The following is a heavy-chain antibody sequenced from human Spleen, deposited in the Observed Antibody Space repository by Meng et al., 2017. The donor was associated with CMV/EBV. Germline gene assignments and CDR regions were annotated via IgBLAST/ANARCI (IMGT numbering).Heavy chain of an antibody. V-gene: IGHV3-49*04. D-gene: IGHD1-26*01. J-gene: IGHJ4*02. CDR2: IRRKAYGGST. Sequence: QTLSLTCAASGFTFSSYWMNWVRQAPGKGLEWVGFIRRKAYGGSTEYAASVKGRFSISRDDSKSVAYLQMTSLKTEDTALYYCTRWHSGSNFDYWGRGTLVTVSS. CDR3: TRWHSGSNFDY. CDR1: GFTFSSYW.